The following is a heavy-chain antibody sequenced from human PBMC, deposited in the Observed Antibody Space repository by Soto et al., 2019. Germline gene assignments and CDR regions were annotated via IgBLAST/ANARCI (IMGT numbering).Heavy chain of an antibody. CDR3: ARHVNGKGYEFCSCYPYYFDY. Sequence: QLQLQESGPGLVKPSETLSLTCTVSGGSISSSSYYWGWIRQPPGKGLECIGSIYYSGSTYYNPSRTTGVTLSVETFKVQFSLGVSSVNAANPAVYYCARHVNGKGYEFCSCYPYYFDYWGQETLVSVSS. V-gene: IGHV4-39*01. D-gene: IGHD3-3*01. CDR1: GGSISSSSYY. J-gene: IGHJ4*02. CDR2: IYYSGST.